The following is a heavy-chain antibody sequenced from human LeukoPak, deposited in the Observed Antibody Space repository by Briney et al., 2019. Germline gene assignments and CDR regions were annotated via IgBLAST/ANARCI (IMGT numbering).Heavy chain of an antibody. CDR2: MNPNSGNT. V-gene: IGHV1-8*01. CDR1: GYTFTSYD. D-gene: IGHD6-19*01. J-gene: IGHJ5*02. Sequence: ASVKVSCKASGYTFTSYDINWVRQATGQGLEWMGWMNPNSGNTGYAQKFQGRVTMTRNTSISTAYMELSSLRSEDTAVYYCARGRVEWQWLALRGAWFDPWGQGTLVTVSS. CDR3: ARGRVEWQWLALRGAWFDP.